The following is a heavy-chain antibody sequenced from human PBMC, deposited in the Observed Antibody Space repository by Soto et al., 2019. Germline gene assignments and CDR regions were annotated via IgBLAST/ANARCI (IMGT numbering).Heavy chain of an antibody. D-gene: IGHD3-10*01. V-gene: IGHV6-1*01. CDR3: TGITSFRGMDV. CDR1: GDSVSSNSAA. Sequence: SQTLSLSCAISGDSVSSNSAAWNCISQSPSRGLEWLGRTYYRSKWNNDYALSVKRRITTNPDTPKNQVSLHLYSVTPEDTAVYYCTGITSFRGMDVWGQGTPVTVSS. J-gene: IGHJ6*02. CDR2: TYYRSKWNN.